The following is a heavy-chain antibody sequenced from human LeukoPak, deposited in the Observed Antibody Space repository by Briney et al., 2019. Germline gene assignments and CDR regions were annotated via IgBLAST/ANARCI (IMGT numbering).Heavy chain of an antibody. Sequence: GGSPRLSCAASGFSFTSYYMHWVRQVPGKGPVWVPWIDTDGISTKYADSVKGRFTISRDNAKNTVYLQMNSLRVEDTAVYYCARDSSDFDLWGRGTLVTVSS. CDR2: IDTDGIST. CDR1: GFSFTSYY. V-gene: IGHV3-74*03. CDR3: ARDSSDFDL. J-gene: IGHJ2*01.